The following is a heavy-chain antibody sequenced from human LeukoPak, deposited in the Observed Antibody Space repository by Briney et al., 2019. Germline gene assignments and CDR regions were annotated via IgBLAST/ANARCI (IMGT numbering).Heavy chain of an antibody. J-gene: IGHJ4*02. D-gene: IGHD5-24*01. V-gene: IGHV3-33*01. Sequence: GGSLRLSCAASGFTFSSYGMHWVRQAPGKGLEWVAVIWYDGSNKYYADSVKGRFTISRDNSKNTQYLQMNSLRAEDTAVYYCARDFGDGYNLATFDYWGQGTLVTVSS. CDR3: ARDFGDGYNLATFDY. CDR1: GFTFSSYG. CDR2: IWYDGSNK.